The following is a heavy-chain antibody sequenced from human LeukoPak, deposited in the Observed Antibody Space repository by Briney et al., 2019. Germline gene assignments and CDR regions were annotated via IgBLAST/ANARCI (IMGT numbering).Heavy chain of an antibody. V-gene: IGHV3-30*04. J-gene: IGHJ5*02. Sequence: GRSLRLSCAASGFTFSSYAMHWVRQAPGKGLEWVAVISYDGSYKYYADSVKGRFTISRDNSKNTLYLQMNSLRAEDTAVYYCAKDWEYSSGWYDWFDPWGQGTLVTVSS. CDR3: AKDWEYSSGWYDWFDP. D-gene: IGHD6-19*01. CDR2: ISYDGSYK. CDR1: GFTFSSYA.